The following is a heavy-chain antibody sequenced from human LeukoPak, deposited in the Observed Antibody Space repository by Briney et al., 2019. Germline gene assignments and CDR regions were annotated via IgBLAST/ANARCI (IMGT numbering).Heavy chain of an antibody. V-gene: IGHV4-61*03. CDR1: GVSVNSGSSY. CDR3: ARKFDA. J-gene: IGHJ5*02. Sequence: SETLSLTCTVSGVSVNSGSSYWTWIRQPPEKGLEWIGSIYYSGSTNYNPSLKSRVSISLDTSNNHLSLKLTSVTAADTAVYYCARKFDAWGQGILVTVSS. CDR2: IYYSGST.